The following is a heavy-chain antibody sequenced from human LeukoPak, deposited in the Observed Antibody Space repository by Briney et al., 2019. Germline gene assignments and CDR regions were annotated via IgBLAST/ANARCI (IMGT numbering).Heavy chain of an antibody. Sequence: GASVKVSCKTSGYRFTSYGISWVRQAPGQGLEWMGWISGYNGNTSYADSTDSAQKYQGRVTMTTDKSTTTAYLELRSLRSDDTAMYYCARDSSSTYYVSDYWGQGTLVTVSS. D-gene: IGHD3-10*02. CDR3: ARDSSSTYYVSDY. J-gene: IGHJ4*02. V-gene: IGHV1-18*01. CDR1: GYRFTSYG. CDR2: ISGYNGNT.